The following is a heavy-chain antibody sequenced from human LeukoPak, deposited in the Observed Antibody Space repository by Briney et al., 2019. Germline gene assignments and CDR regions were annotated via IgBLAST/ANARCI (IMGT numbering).Heavy chain of an antibody. D-gene: IGHD3-10*01. CDR1: GFTFSSYG. CDR3: AEDGGETSWYYYYYMDV. CDR2: IWYDRSNK. V-gene: IGHV3-33*06. J-gene: IGHJ6*03. Sequence: GGSLRLSCAASGFTFSSYGMHWVRQAPGKGLERVAVIWYDRSNKYYADSVKGRFTISRDNSKNTLYLQMNSLRAEDTAVYYCAEDGGETSWYYYYYMDVRGKGTTVTVSS.